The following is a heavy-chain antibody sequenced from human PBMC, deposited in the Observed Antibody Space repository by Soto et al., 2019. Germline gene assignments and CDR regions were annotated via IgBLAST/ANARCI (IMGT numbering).Heavy chain of an antibody. J-gene: IGHJ4*02. Sequence: SGPTLVNPTQTLTLTCTFSGFSLSTSGVGVGWIRQPPGKGLEWIGYIYYSGSTNYNPSLKSRVTISVDTSKKQFSLKLSSVTAADTAAYYCARLAGATNYFDYWGQGTLVTVSS. CDR1: GFSLSTSGVG. CDR3: ARLAGATNYFDY. D-gene: IGHD1-26*01. CDR2: IYYSGST. V-gene: IGHV4-61*08.